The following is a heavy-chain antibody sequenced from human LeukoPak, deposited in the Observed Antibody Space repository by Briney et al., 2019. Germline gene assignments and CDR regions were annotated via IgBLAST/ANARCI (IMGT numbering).Heavy chain of an antibody. D-gene: IGHD6-13*01. CDR1: GFTFDDYG. Sequence: GGSLRLSCTASGFTFDDYGMSWVRQAPGKGLAWVSGINWNGGSTDYADSVKGRFTISRDNAKNSLYLQINSLRAEDTALYHGVRGSYYSSISLSWFDPWGQGALVTVSS. CDR2: INWNGGST. V-gene: IGHV3-20*01. J-gene: IGHJ5*02. CDR3: VRGSYYSSISLSWFDP.